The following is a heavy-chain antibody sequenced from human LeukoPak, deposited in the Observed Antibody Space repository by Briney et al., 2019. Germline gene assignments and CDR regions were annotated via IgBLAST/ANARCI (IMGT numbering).Heavy chain of an antibody. Sequence: SETLSLTCAVYGGSFSGDYWSWIRQPPGKGLEWIGEINHSGSTNYNPSLKSRVTISVDTSKNQFSLKLSSVTAADTAVYYCARGRRTMVRGVMVGFQHWGQGTLVTVSS. CDR2: INHSGST. V-gene: IGHV4-34*01. J-gene: IGHJ1*01. CDR3: ARGRRTMVRGVMVGFQH. D-gene: IGHD3-10*01. CDR1: GGSFSGDY.